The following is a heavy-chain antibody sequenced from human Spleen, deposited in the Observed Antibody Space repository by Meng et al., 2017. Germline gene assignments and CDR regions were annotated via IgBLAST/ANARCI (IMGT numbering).Heavy chain of an antibody. D-gene: IGHD6-19*01. CDR2: ISAYNGNT. CDR1: GGTFYSYA. J-gene: IGHJ5*02. Sequence: QVQLVQSGAEVKKPGSSVKVSCKASGGTFYSYAISWVRQAPGQGLEWMGWISAYNGNTDYAQKVQGRISMTTDTSTSTAYMELRSLRSDDTAVYYCARDRQWLVKGWFAPWGQGTLVTVSS. V-gene: IGHV1-18*01. CDR3: ARDRQWLVKGWFAP.